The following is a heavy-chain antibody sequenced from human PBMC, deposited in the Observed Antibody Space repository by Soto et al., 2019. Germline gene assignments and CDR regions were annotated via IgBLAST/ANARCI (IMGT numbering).Heavy chain of an antibody. CDR1: GCTFTSYH. CDR3: ARHAPPTDY. CDR2: ISAYNIKT. Sequence: QVQLVQSGAEVKKPGASVKVSCKTSGCTFTSYHISWVRQAPGQGLEWMGWISAYNIKTNYAQKFQGRVTMTTDTLTSTAYMELRSLRSDDTAVYYCARHAPPTDYWGQGTLVTVSS. J-gene: IGHJ4*02. V-gene: IGHV1-18*01.